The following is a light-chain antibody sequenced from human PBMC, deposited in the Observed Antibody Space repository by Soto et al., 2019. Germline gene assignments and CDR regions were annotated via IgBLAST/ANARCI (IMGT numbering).Light chain of an antibody. Sequence: QSALTQPASVSGSPGQSITISCTGTSSDVGAYNSVCWYQHNPGKAPKLMIHDVSIRPSGASNRFSGSKSGNTASLTISGLQAEDEADSYCSSYTTSSTLVFGTGTKLTVL. CDR3: SSYTTSSTLV. CDR2: DVS. J-gene: IGLJ1*01. V-gene: IGLV2-14*01. CDR1: SSDVGAYNS.